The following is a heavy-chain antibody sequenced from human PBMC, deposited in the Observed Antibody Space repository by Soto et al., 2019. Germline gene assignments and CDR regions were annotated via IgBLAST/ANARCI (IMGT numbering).Heavy chain of an antibody. V-gene: IGHV4-39*01. Sequence: SETLSLTCTVSGGSISSSSYYWGWIRQPPGKGLEWIGSIYYSGSTYYNPSLKSRVTISVDTSKNQFSLKLSSVTAADTAVYYCARQAEDYGELDLFDYWGQGTLVTVSS. CDR3: ARQAEDYGELDLFDY. D-gene: IGHD4-17*01. J-gene: IGHJ4*02. CDR2: IYYSGST. CDR1: GGSISSSSYY.